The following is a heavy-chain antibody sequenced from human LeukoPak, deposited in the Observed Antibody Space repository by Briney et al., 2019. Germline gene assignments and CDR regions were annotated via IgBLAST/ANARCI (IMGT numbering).Heavy chain of an antibody. CDR1: GYTFTGYY. Sequence: GASVKVSCKASGYTFTGYYMHWVRQAPGQGLEWMGWINPNSGGTNYAQKFQGRVTMTRDTSISTAYMELSRLRSDDTAVYYCARDGEGAVVPAATNLDYWGQGTLVTVSS. J-gene: IGHJ4*02. V-gene: IGHV1-2*02. CDR2: INPNSGGT. CDR3: ARDGEGAVVPAATNLDY. D-gene: IGHD2-2*01.